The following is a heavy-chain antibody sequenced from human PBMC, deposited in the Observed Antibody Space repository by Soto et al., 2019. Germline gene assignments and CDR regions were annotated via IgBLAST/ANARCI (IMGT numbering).Heavy chain of an antibody. CDR3: ARGGISHWAYFYYMDV. V-gene: IGHV4-34*01. CDR2: INHLGSI. D-gene: IGHD2-21*01. CDR1: GGSLSDYF. Sequence: ASETLSLTCVVSGGSLSDYFWSWIRQPPGMALEWIGEINHLGSINYNPSLKSRVTMSVDTSKNQFSLTLNSVTAADTATYYCARGGISHWAYFYYMDVWDRGTKVTV. J-gene: IGHJ6*03.